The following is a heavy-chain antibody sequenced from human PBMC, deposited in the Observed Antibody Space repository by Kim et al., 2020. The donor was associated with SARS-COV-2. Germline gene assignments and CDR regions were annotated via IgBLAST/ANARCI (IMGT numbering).Heavy chain of an antibody. CDR2: IDPSDSYT. J-gene: IGHJ4*02. CDR3: AAGRGITMVRGVDQTEY. V-gene: IGHV5-10-1*01. D-gene: IGHD3-10*01. CDR1: GYSFTSYW. Sequence: GESLKISCKGSGYSFTSYWISWVRQMPGKGLEWMGRIDPSDSYTNYSPSFQGHFTISADKSISTAYLQWSSLKASDTAMYYCAAGRGITMVRGVDQTEYWGQGTLVTVSS.